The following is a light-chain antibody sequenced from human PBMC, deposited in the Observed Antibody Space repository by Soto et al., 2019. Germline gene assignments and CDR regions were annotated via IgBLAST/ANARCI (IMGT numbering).Light chain of an antibody. CDR3: QQYFSFPLT. Sequence: DVQMTQSPSSVSASAGDSVTITCRASQDISHYVAWFQQKPGKAPKSLIYAASSLQSGVPRKFSGSGSGTDFTLTISGLQPEDLGTYYCQQYFSFPLTFGQGTKLEIK. J-gene: IGKJ2*01. CDR2: AAS. V-gene: IGKV1-16*02. CDR1: QDISHY.